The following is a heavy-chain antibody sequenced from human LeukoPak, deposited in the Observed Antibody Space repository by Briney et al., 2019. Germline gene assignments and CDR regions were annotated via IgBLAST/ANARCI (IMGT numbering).Heavy chain of an antibody. D-gene: IGHD3-10*01. CDR2: INPSGGST. CDR1: GYIFTNYY. J-gene: IGHJ4*02. V-gene: IGHV1-46*01. CDR3: ARDHGSAYYRAPRH. Sequence: ASVEVSCKASGYIFTNYYMHWVRQAPGQGLEWMGIINPSGGSTTYAQKFQGRATMTRDTSTSTVYMELSSLRSEDTAVYYCARDHGSAYYRAPRHWGQGTLVTVSS.